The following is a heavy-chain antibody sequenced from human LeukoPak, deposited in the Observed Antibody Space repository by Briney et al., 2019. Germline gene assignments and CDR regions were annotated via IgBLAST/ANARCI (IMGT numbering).Heavy chain of an antibody. Sequence: PGGSLRLSCAASGFTFSSYGMHWVRQAPGKGLEWVAFIRYDGSNKYYADSVKGRFTISRDNSKNTLYLQMNSLRAEDTAVYYCARDKIAVAGTGAFDIWGQGTMVTVSS. J-gene: IGHJ3*02. CDR3: ARDKIAVAGTGAFDI. CDR1: GFTFSSYG. V-gene: IGHV3-30*02. D-gene: IGHD6-19*01. CDR2: IRYDGSNK.